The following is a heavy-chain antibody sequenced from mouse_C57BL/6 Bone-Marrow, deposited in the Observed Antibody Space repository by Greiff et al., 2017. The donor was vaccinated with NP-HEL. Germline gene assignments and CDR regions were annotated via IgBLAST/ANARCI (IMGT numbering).Heavy chain of an antibody. D-gene: IGHD1-1*01. J-gene: IGHJ3*01. CDR2: INPSTGGT. CDR3: ARCYYYGSREFAY. Sequence: EVQLQQSGPELVKPGASVKISCKASGYSFTGYYMNWVKQSPEKSLEWIGEINPSTGGTTYNQKFKAKATLTVDKSSSTAYMQLKSLTSEDSAVYYCARCYYYGSREFAYWGQGTLVTVSA. V-gene: IGHV1-42*01. CDR1: GYSFTGYY.